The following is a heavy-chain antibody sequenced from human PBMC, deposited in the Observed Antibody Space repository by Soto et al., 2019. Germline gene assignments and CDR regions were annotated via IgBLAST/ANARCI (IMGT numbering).Heavy chain of an antibody. Sequence: SETLSLTCAVYGGSISSNKWWSWVRQPPGKGLEWIGEIYHSGSTNYNPSLKSRVTISLDKSKNQFSLKLTSVTAADSAVYYCARDHPSVVVPTSIAGVDEWDQGTTVTGFS. J-gene: IGHJ6*02. CDR1: GGSISSNKW. V-gene: IGHV4-4*02. CDR3: ARDHPSVVVPTSIAGVDE. D-gene: IGHD2-2*01. CDR2: IYHSGST.